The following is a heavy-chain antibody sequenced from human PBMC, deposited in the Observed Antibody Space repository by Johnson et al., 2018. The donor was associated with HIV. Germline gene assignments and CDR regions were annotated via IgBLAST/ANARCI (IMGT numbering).Heavy chain of an antibody. Sequence: VQLVESGGGLVKPGGSLRLSCAASGFTFSDYYMSWVRQAPGKGLVWVSRIKSDGSSTTYADSVKGRFTISRDNAKNTLYLEMKSLRADDTAVYYCARGPGGFGAFDIWGQGTMVTVSS. CDR1: GFTFSDYY. CDR3: ARGPGGFGAFDI. J-gene: IGHJ3*02. V-gene: IGHV3-74*03. CDR2: IKSDGSST. D-gene: IGHD2-8*02.